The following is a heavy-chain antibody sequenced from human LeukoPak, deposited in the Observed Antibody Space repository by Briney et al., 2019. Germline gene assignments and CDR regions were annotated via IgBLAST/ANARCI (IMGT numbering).Heavy chain of an antibody. D-gene: IGHD3-22*01. CDR3: ARVDYYDSSVLPDY. CDR2: ISSSGSTI. CDR1: GFTFSSYE. V-gene: IGHV3-48*03. J-gene: IGHJ4*02. Sequence: GGSLRLSCAASGFTFSSYEMNLVRQAPGKGLEWVSYISSSGSTIYYADSVKGRFTISRDNVKNSLYLQMNSLRAEDTAVYYCARVDYYDSSVLPDYWGQGTLVTVSS.